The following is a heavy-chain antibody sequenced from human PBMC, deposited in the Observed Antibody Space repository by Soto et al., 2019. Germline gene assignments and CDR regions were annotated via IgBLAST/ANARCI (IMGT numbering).Heavy chain of an antibody. Sequence: GGSLRLSCAAYGFTFGDYAMHWVRQVPGRGLEWVSGVSWTNISFGYADSVKGRFTISRDNAKNSLYLQMNSLSREDTAFYYYAKDRNTAMVTGDFDYWGHGTLVTVSS. V-gene: IGHV3-9*01. CDR2: VSWTNISF. D-gene: IGHD5-18*01. J-gene: IGHJ4*01. CDR1: GFTFGDYA. CDR3: AKDRNTAMVTGDFDY.